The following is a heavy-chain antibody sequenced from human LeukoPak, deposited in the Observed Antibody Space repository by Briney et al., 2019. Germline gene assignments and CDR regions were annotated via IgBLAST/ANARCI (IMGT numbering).Heavy chain of an antibody. V-gene: IGHV4-34*01. CDR2: IDRSGST. CDR3: ARGSATGLAY. CDR1: GGSFSGYS. Sequence: PSETLSLACAVYGGSFSGYSWTWIRQPPEKGLEWIGEIDRSGSTNYNPALKSRLTISVDTSKNQFSLELSSVTAADTAVYYCARGSATGLAYWGQGTLVTVSS. J-gene: IGHJ4*02. D-gene: IGHD1-1*01.